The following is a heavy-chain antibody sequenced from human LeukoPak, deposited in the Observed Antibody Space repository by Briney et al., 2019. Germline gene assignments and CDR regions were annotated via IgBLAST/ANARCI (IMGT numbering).Heavy chain of an antibody. CDR3: AKRGYSGYPPSYYYYMDV. J-gene: IGHJ6*03. CDR1: GFTFSSHG. D-gene: IGHD5-12*01. V-gene: IGHV3-23*01. CDR2: ISGSGGST. Sequence: GGSLRLSCAASGFTFSSHGMSWVRQAPGKGLEWVSAISGSGGSTYYADSVKGRFTISRDNSKNTLYLQMNSLRAEDTAVYYCAKRGYSGYPPSYYYYMDVWGKGTTVTISS.